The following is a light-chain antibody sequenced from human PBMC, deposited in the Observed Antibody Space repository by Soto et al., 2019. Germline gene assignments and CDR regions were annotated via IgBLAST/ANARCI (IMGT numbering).Light chain of an antibody. J-gene: IGKJ4*01. CDR3: QHYNNLWG. Sequence: EIVMTQSPATLSVSPGEKVPPSFRARQSVRGNPALYQQKPGPVPRVLIYGASTRAIGIPDRFSGSGSGTEFTLTISSLQSEDFAVYYCQHYNNLWGFGGGTKVEIK. CDR2: GAS. CDR1: QSVRGN. V-gene: IGKV3-15*01.